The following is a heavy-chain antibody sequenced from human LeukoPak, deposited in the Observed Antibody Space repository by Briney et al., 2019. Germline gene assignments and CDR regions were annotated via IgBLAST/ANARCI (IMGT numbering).Heavy chain of an antibody. J-gene: IGHJ4*02. Sequence: GSLRLSCAASGFTFSSYAMSWVRQAHGKGLEWVSGISGSGDSTNYADSVKGRFTISRDNSKNTLYLQMNSLRAEDTAVYYCAKGASPGIAAAGAGFLFDYWGQGTLVTVSS. CDR3: AKGASPGIAAAGAGFLFDY. V-gene: IGHV3-23*01. D-gene: IGHD6-13*01. CDR2: ISGSGDST. CDR1: GFTFSSYA.